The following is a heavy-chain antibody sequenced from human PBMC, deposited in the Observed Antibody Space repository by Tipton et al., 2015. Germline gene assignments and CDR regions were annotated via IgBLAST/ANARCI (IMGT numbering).Heavy chain of an antibody. Sequence: SLRLSCAASGFTFSNYWMSWVRQSPAKGLEWVANIKYDGSEKYYVDSVKGRFTISRDNAEKSLDLQMSSLRAEDTAVYYCSRVGEAWGQGTLVTVSS. J-gene: IGHJ4*02. D-gene: IGHD3-16*01. V-gene: IGHV3-7*01. CDR3: SRVGEA. CDR2: IKYDGSEK. CDR1: GFTFSNYW.